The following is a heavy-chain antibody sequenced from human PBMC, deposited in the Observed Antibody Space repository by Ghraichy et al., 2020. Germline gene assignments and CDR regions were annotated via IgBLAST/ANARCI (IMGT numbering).Heavy chain of an antibody. CDR2: ICYDGSNK. Sequence: GESLNISCAASGFTFSSYGMHWVRQAPGKGLEWVAVICYDGSNKYYADSVKGRFTISRDNSKNTLYLQMNSLRAEDTAVYYCARDLIGAGDFDYWGQGTLVTVSS. CDR3: ARDLIGAGDFDY. CDR1: GFTFSSYG. J-gene: IGHJ4*02. D-gene: IGHD3-16*01. V-gene: IGHV3-33*01.